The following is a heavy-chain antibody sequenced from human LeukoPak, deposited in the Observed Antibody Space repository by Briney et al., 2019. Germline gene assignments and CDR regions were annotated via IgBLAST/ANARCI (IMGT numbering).Heavy chain of an antibody. Sequence: LETPSLTGTVSGGSISGYYWSWIRQPAGKGLEWIGRIYTSGSTNYNPSLKSRVTMSVDTSKNQFSLKLTSVTAADTAVYYCARVDSSPGDVWGKGTTVTVSS. CDR2: IYTSGST. CDR1: GGSISGYY. D-gene: IGHD6-19*01. V-gene: IGHV4-4*07. CDR3: ARVDSSPGDV. J-gene: IGHJ6*04.